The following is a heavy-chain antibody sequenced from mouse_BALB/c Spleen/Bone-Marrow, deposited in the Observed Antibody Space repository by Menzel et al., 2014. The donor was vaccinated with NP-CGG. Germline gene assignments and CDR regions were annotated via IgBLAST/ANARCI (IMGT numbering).Heavy chain of an antibody. J-gene: IGHJ3*01. Sequence: DVQLVESGGGLVQPGGSLKLSCATSGFTFXDYYMYWVRQTPEKRLEWVAYISNGGGSTYYPDTVKGRFTISRDNAKNTLYLQMSRLKSEDTAMYYCARHDGYRTWFAYWGQGTLVTVSA. V-gene: IGHV5-12*02. D-gene: IGHD2-3*01. CDR3: ARHDGYRTWFAY. CDR2: ISNGGGST. CDR1: GFTFXDYY.